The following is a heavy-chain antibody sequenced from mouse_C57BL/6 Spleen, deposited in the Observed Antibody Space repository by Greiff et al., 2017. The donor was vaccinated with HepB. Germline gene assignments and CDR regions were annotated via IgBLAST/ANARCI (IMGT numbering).Heavy chain of an antibody. V-gene: IGHV1-82*01. J-gene: IGHJ2*01. D-gene: IGHD3-2*02. Sequence: VQLQQSGPELVKPGASVKISCKASGYAFSSSWMNWVKQRPGKGLEWIGRIYPGDGDTNYNGKFKGKATLTADKSSSTAYMQLSSLTSEYSAVYFCAREGDSSGYVDYWGQGTTLTVSS. CDR1: GYAFSSSW. CDR2: IYPGDGDT. CDR3: AREGDSSGYVDY.